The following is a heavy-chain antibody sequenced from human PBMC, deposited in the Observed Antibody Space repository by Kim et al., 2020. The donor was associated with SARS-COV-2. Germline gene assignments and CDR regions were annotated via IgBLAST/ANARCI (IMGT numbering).Heavy chain of an antibody. CDR1: GGSISSSSYY. V-gene: IGHV4-39*01. Sequence: SETLSLTCTVSGGSISSSSYYWGWIRQPPGKGLEWIGSIYYSGSTYYNPSLKSRVTISVDTSKNQFSLKLSSVTAADTAVYYCASRAAIVVVPAAMPASNYFDYWGQGTLVTVSS. J-gene: IGHJ4*02. CDR3: ASRAAIVVVPAAMPASNYFDY. CDR2: IYYSGST. D-gene: IGHD2-2*01.